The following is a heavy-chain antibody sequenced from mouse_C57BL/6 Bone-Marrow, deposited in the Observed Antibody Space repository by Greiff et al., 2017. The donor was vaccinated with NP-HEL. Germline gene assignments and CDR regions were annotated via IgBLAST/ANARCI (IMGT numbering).Heavy chain of an antibody. CDR3: ARSYSFAY. D-gene: IGHD6-5*01. CDR2: ISSGSSTN. V-gene: IGHV5-17*01. Sequence: EVKLMESGGGLVKPGGSLKLSCAASGFTFSDYGMHWVRQAPEKGLEWVADISSGSSTNYYADTVKGRFTISRDNAKNTLFLQMTSLRSEDTAMYYCARSYSFAYWGQGTLVTVSA. J-gene: IGHJ3*01. CDR1: GFTFSDYG.